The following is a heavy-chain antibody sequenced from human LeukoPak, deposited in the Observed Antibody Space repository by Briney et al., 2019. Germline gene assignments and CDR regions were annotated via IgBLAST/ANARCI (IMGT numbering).Heavy chain of an antibody. Sequence: ASVKVSCKASEYTFTGYYMHWVRQAPGQGLEWMGWINPNSGGTNYAQKFQGRVTMTRDTSISTAYMELSRLRSDDTAVYYCARAVGVASLGPDYWGQGTLVTVSS. V-gene: IGHV1-2*02. CDR1: EYTFTGYY. J-gene: IGHJ4*02. CDR2: INPNSGGT. D-gene: IGHD5-12*01. CDR3: ARAVGVASLGPDY.